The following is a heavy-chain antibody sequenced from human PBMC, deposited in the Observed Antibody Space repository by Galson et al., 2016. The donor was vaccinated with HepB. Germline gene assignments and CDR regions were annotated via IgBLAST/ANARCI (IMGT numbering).Heavy chain of an antibody. CDR1: GFIFDDYA. CDR2: ISWNSDKI. CDR3: TKDISPSWPVYFDY. D-gene: IGHD3-3*02. J-gene: IGHJ4*02. V-gene: IGHV3-9*01. Sequence: SLRLSCAVSGFIFDDYAMHWVRQTPGKGLEWVSGISWNSDKIAYADSVKGRFIVSRDNAKNSLYLQMDSLRAEDTAVYYCTKDISPSWPVYFDYWGQGTLVTVSS.